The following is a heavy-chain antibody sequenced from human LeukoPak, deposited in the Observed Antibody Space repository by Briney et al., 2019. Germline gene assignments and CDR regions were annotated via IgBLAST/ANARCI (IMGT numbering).Heavy chain of an antibody. D-gene: IGHD3-3*01. J-gene: IGHJ4*02. Sequence: PGETLSLTCAVSGGTFSSSSYYWGRLRQPPGTGLEWIGSIYYSGSTYYNPSLKRPVTISVDPSKNQFSLKLSSVTAADTAVYYCASQPYDFWSGYAYYFDYWGQGTLVTVSS. CDR1: GGTFSSSSYY. CDR2: IYYSGST. V-gene: IGHV4-39*01. CDR3: ASQPYDFWSGYAYYFDY.